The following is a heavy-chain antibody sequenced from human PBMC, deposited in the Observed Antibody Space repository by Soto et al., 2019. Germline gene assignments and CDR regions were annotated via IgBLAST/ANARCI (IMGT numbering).Heavy chain of an antibody. CDR1: GFTFDDYT. J-gene: IGHJ5*02. D-gene: IGHD3-3*01. V-gene: IGHV3-43*01. CDR3: AKDNGYDFWSGTNWFDP. Sequence: GGSLRLSCAASGFTFDDYTMHWVRQAPGKGLEWVSLISWDGGSTCYADSVKGRFTISRDNSENSLYLQMNSLRTEDTALYYCAKDNGYDFWSGTNWFDPWGQGTLVTVSS. CDR2: ISWDGGST.